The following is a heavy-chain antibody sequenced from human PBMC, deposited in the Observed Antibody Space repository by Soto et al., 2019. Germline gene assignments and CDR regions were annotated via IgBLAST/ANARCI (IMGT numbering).Heavy chain of an antibody. CDR1: GDSWTNIG. CDR3: AWGGDASGQHAFGV. Sequence: PGEFLKVWCKGSGDSWTNIGSRRMSPMPGKGLEWMGRIDPGDSVTTYNPSFQGHVTMSADRSINTAYRQWSSLKASDTAMYYCAWGGDASGQHAFGVWAQGTMVTLSS. CDR2: IDPGDSVT. D-gene: IGHD6-19*01. V-gene: IGHV5-10-1*01. J-gene: IGHJ3*01.